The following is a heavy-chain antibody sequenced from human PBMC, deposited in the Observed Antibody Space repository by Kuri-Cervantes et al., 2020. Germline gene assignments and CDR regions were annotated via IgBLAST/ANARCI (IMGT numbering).Heavy chain of an antibody. D-gene: IGHD5-12*01. CDR1: GFTFDDYA. J-gene: IGHJ6*02. CDR2: VSWNSGSI. CDR3: AKDLGAYGYHYGMDV. V-gene: IGHV3-9*01. Sequence: GGSLRLSCAASGFTFDDYAMHWVRQAPGKGLEWVAGVSWNSGSIGYTDSVKGRFTIPRDNANHSLHLQMSSLRAEDTAFYYCAKDLGAYGYHYGMDVWGQGTTVTVSS.